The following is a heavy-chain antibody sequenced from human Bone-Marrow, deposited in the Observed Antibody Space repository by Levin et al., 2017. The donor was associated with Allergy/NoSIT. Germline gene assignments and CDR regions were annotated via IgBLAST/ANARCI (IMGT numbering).Heavy chain of an antibody. J-gene: IGHJ4*02. CDR3: ARVSPDYVYDY. CDR1: GFPFSAYW. D-gene: IGHD3-16*01. CDR2: INSDGSDT. Sequence: GGSLRLSCAASGFPFSAYWMHWVRQAPGKGLVWVSRINSDGSDTTYADSVKGRFTISRDNAKNTLYLQMNSLRAEDTAVYYCARVSPDYVYDYWGQGTLVTVSS. V-gene: IGHV3-74*01.